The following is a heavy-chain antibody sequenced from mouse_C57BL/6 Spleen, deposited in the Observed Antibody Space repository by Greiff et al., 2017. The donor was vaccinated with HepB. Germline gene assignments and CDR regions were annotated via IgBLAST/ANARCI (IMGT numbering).Heavy chain of an antibody. D-gene: IGHD2-2*01. J-gene: IGHJ2*01. V-gene: IGHV1-26*01. CDR2: INPNNGGT. CDR1: GYTFTDYY. CDR3: ARNVYGYDRGFDY. Sequence: EVQLQQSGPELVKPGASVKISCKASGYTFTDYYMNWVKQSHGKSLEWIGDINPNNGGTSYNQKFKGKATLTVDKSSSTAYMELRSLTSEDSAVYYCARNVYGYDRGFDYWGQGTTLTVSS.